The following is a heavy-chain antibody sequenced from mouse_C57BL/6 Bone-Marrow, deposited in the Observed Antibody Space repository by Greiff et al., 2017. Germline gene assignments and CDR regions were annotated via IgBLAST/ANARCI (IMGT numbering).Heavy chain of an antibody. CDR1: GYTFTSYW. CDR2: IDPSDSYT. V-gene: IGHV1-50*01. Sequence: QVQLQQPGAELVKPGASVKLSCKASGYTFTSYWMQWVKQRPGQGLEWIGEIDPSDSYTNSNQKFKGKATLTVDTSSSPAYMQLSSLTSEDSAVYYFARDGAYLYWYFDVWGTGTTVTVSS. CDR3: ARDGAYLYWYFDV. D-gene: IGHD6-5*01. J-gene: IGHJ1*03.